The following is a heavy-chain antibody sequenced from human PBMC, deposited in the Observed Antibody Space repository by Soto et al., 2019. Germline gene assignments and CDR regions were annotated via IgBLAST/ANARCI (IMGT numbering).Heavy chain of an antibody. CDR3: AAGFLEWLLYAPYYYYGMDV. Sequence: SETLSLTCAVYGGSFSGYYWSWIRQPPGKGLEWIGEINHSGSTNYNPSLKSRVTISVDTSKNQFSLKLSSVTAADTAVYYCAAGFLEWLLYAPYYYYGMDVWGQGTTVTVS. V-gene: IGHV4-34*01. CDR1: GGSFSGYY. J-gene: IGHJ6*02. CDR2: INHSGST. D-gene: IGHD3-3*01.